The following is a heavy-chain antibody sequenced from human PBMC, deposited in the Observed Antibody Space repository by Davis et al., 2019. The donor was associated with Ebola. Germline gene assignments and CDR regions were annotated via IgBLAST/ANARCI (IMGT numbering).Heavy chain of an antibody. CDR3: ATNCSGATCYSGGDY. CDR1: GFTFSSYT. J-gene: IGHJ4*02. Sequence: PGGSLRLSCAASGFTFSSYTMNWVRQAPGKGLEWVSSQSGSAAATYYAASVKGRFTISRDNSKNSLYLDMRSLRADDTAVYYCATNCSGATCYSGGDYWGQGTLVTVSP. D-gene: IGHD2-2*01. V-gene: IGHV3-23*01. CDR2: QSGSAAAT.